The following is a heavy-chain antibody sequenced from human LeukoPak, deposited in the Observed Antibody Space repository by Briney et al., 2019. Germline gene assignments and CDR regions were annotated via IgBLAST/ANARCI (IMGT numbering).Heavy chain of an antibody. V-gene: IGHV3-9*01. CDR1: GFTFDDYA. CDR2: ISWNSGSI. J-gene: IGHJ4*02. D-gene: IGHD3-3*01. CDR3: ARVGKYYDVDY. Sequence: PGRSLRLSCAASGFTFDDYAMHWVRQAPGKGLEWVSGISWNSGSIGYADSVKGRFTISRDNAKNSLYLQMNSLRVEDTAVYYCARVGKYYDVDYWGQGTLVTVSS.